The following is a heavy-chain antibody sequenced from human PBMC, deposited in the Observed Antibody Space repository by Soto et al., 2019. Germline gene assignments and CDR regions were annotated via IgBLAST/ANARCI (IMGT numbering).Heavy chain of an antibody. J-gene: IGHJ6*02. D-gene: IGHD6-19*01. V-gene: IGHV4-4*07. Sequence: SETLSLTCPVSCGSISSYYWSWIGQPAGKGLEWIGRIYTSGSTNYNPSLKSRVTMSVDTSKNQFSLKLSSVTAADTAVYYCAREGGIAVAPYYYYYGMDVWCQGPTVT. CDR1: CGSISSYY. CDR2: IYTSGST. CDR3: AREGGIAVAPYYYYYGMDV.